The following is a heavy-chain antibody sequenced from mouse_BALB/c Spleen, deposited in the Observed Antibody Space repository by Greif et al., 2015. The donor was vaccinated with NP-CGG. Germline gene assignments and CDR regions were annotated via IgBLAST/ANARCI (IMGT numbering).Heavy chain of an antibody. CDR1: GFPLTSYG. Sequence: VHLVESGPGLVAPSQSLSITCTVSGFPLTSYGVHWVRQPPGKGLEWLVVIWSDGSTTYNSALKSRLSISKDNSKSQVFLKMNSLQTDDTAMYYCARNYYGSSYYYAMDYWGQGTSVTVSS. J-gene: IGHJ4*01. CDR2: IWSDGST. D-gene: IGHD1-1*01. V-gene: IGHV2-6*02. CDR3: ARNYYGSSYYYAMDY.